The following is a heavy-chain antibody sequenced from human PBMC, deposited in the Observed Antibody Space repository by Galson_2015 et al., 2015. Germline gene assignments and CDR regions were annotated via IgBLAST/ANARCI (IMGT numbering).Heavy chain of an antibody. J-gene: IGHJ4*02. CDR1: GYTFSNYH. D-gene: IGHD5-12*01. Sequence: SVKVSCKASGYTFSNYHIHWVRQAPGLGLEWMGIVTPGSGATSYAEKFQGRVIMTGDMSTTTAFLELSSLRSDDTALYYCARETSATGYGDHWGQGTLVTVSS. CDR3: ARETSATGYGDH. V-gene: IGHV1-46*01. CDR2: VTPGSGAT.